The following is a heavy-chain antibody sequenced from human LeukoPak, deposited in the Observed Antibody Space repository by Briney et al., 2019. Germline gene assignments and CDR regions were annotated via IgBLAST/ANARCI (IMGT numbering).Heavy chain of an antibody. J-gene: IGHJ6*03. D-gene: IGHD1-7*01. CDR2: ISAYNGNT. CDR3: ARNWNYFYYYYMDV. V-gene: IGHV1-18*01. CDR1: GYTFTSYG. Sequence: ASVKVSCKASGYTFTSYGISWARQAPGQGLEWMGWISAYNGNTNYAQKLQGRVTMTTDTSTSTAYMELRSLRSDDTAVYYCARNWNYFYYYYMDVWGKGTTVTVSS.